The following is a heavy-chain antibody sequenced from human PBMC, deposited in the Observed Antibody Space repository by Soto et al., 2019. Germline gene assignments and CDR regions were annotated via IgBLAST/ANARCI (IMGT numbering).Heavy chain of an antibody. CDR2: IIPIFGTA. J-gene: IGHJ4*02. Sequence: GASVKVSCKASGGTFSSYAISWVRQAPGQGLEWMGGIIPIFGTANYAQKFQGRVTITADESTSTAYMELSSLRSEDTAVYYCARPKMYYYDSSGEYYLDYWGQGTLVTVSS. CDR1: GGTFSSYA. CDR3: ARPKMYYYDSSGEYYLDY. D-gene: IGHD3-22*01. V-gene: IGHV1-69*13.